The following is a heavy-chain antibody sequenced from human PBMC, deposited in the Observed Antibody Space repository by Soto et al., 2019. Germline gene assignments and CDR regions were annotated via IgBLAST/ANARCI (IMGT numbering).Heavy chain of an antibody. CDR2: MNPDSGNA. CDR3: AREKDSSGYYYVWYFQH. CDR1: GYTFTSYD. V-gene: IGHV1-8*01. J-gene: IGHJ1*01. D-gene: IGHD3-22*01. Sequence: ASVKVSCKASGYTFTSYDINWVRQATGQGLEWMGWMNPDSGNAGYAQRFQGRVTMTRNTSIRTAYMELSSLRSEDTAVYYCAREKDSSGYYYVWYFQHWGQGTLVTVSS.